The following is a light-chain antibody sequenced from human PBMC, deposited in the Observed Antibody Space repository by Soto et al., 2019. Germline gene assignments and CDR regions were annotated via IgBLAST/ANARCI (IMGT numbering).Light chain of an antibody. CDR3: QQYNNWPPIT. Sequence: DIPMPPSPSSLSASLGDRVTMTCRASQSITTHLNWYLQKPGKAPKLLIYAASSLQSGVPSRFSGSGSETDFTLTISSLQPEDFAVYYCQQYNNWPPITFGQGTRLEIK. CDR1: QSITTH. V-gene: IGKV1-39*01. J-gene: IGKJ5*01. CDR2: AAS.